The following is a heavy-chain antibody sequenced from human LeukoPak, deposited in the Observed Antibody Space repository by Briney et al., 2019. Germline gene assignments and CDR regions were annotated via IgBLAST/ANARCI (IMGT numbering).Heavy chain of an antibody. CDR2: IYYSGST. D-gene: IGHD5-12*01. CDR3: ARAADSCYERFDY. CDR1: GGSISSGDYY. V-gene: IGHV4-30-4*01. J-gene: IGHJ4*02. Sequence: SETLSLTCTVSGGSISSGDYYWSWIRQPPGKGLEWIGYIYYSGSTYYNPSLKSRVTISVDTSKNQFSLKLSSVTAADTAAYYWARAADSCYERFDYWGQGTLVTVSS.